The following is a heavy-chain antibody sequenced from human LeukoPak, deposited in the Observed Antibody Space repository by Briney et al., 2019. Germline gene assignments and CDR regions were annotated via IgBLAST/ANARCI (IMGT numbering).Heavy chain of an antibody. Sequence: GGSLRLSCAVSGFTVISTHMGWVRQAPGKGLEWVSIIYRGGSTYCTDSVRGRFTIARDEFKNTVHLQMNSLRAEDTAVYYCARGGAVPSSGYTNYFDYWGQGTLVTASS. V-gene: IGHV3-66*01. CDR2: IYRGGST. D-gene: IGHD3-22*01. CDR1: GFTVISTH. CDR3: ARGGAVPSSGYTNYFDY. J-gene: IGHJ4*02.